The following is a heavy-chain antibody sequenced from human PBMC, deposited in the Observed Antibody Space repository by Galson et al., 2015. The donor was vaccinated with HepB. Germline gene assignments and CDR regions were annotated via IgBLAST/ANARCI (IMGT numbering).Heavy chain of an antibody. V-gene: IGHV1-18*01. CDR1: GYTFSSYG. CDR3: ATDSSGYYYFDY. CDR2: ISGYSGDT. J-gene: IGHJ4*02. Sequence: VKVSCKASGYTFSSYGISWVRQAPGQGPEWMGWISGYSGDTNYAQNFQGRVTMTTDTSTSTAYMELRSPRSDDTAVYYCATDSSGYYYFDYWGQGTLVIVSS. D-gene: IGHD3-22*01.